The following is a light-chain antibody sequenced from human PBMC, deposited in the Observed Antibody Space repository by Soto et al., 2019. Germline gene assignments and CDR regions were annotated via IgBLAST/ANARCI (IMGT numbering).Light chain of an antibody. CDR3: QQYNNWPWT. CDR1: QSVSTN. Sequence: EIVMTQSPATLSVSPGERATLSCRASQSVSTNLAWYQQKPGQAPRLLIYGASTRATGFPARFSGSGSGTELNLTISSLQSEDSAVYYCQQYNNWPWTFGQGTKVEIK. V-gene: IGKV3-15*01. J-gene: IGKJ1*01. CDR2: GAS.